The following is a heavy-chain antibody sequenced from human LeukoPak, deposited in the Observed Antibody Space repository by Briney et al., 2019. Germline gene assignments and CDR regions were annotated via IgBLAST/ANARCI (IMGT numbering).Heavy chain of an antibody. CDR2: INHSGST. CDR3: ARGPRYFDWLLKIFDY. V-gene: IGHV4-34*01. D-gene: IGHD3-9*01. J-gene: IGHJ4*02. Sequence: SETLSLTCAVYGGSFSGYYWGWIRQPPGKGLEWIGEINHSGSTNYNPSLKSRVTISVDTSNNQFSLKLSSVTAADTAVYYCARGPRYFDWLLKIFDYWGQGTLVTVSS. CDR1: GGSFSGYY.